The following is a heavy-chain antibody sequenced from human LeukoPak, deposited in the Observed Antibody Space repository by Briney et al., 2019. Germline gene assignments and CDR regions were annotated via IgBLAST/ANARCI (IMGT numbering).Heavy chain of an antibody. Sequence: SETLSLTCAVYGGSFSGYCWSWIRRPPGKGLEWIGEVNHSGSTHYNPSLKSRVTISVDTSKNHFSLKLSSVAAADTAVYYCAREVTQGSIAAADIDYWGQGTLVTVSS. CDR2: VNHSGST. J-gene: IGHJ4*02. D-gene: IGHD6-13*01. V-gene: IGHV4-34*01. CDR3: AREVTQGSIAAADIDY. CDR1: GGSFSGYC.